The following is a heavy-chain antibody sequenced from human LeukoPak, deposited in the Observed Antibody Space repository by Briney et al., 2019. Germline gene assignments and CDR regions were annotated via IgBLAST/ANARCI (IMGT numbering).Heavy chain of an antibody. CDR3: ARANSGIVGATTVDY. V-gene: IGHV1-69*04. CDR2: IIPILGIA. CDR1: GGTFSSYA. J-gene: IGHJ4*02. Sequence: ASVMVSCKASGGTFSSYAISWVRQAPGQGLEWMGRIIPILGIANYAQKFQGRVTITADKSTSTAYMELSSLRSEDTAVYYCARANSGIVGATTVDYWGQGTLVTVSS. D-gene: IGHD1-26*01.